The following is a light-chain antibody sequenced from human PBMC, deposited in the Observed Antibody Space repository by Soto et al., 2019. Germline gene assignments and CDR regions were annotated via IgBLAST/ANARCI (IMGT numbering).Light chain of an antibody. J-gene: IGKJ2*01. CDR3: QQYVDLPPDT. CDR2: DAS. Sequence: EIVMTQSPATLSVSPGERATLSCRASQRVSRNLAWYQQKPGQPPRLLIYDASTRATGVPARFGGSGSGTEFTLTISGLQSEDFAVYYCQQYVDLPPDTFVQGTKVEI. CDR1: QRVSRN. V-gene: IGKV3-15*01.